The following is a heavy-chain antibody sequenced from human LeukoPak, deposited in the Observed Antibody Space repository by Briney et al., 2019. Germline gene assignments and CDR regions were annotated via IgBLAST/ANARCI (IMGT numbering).Heavy chain of an antibody. D-gene: IGHD3-16*02. CDR1: GGSISSGGLY. CDR2: MRDSGTT. J-gene: IGHJ4*02. CDR3: ARASSWGDLSFGE. Sequence: SETLSLTCTVSGGSISSGGLYWSWIRQHPGKGLEWIGYMRDSGTTYYNPSLKSRVTISLGTSKNQLSLNLSSVTAADTAVYYCARASSWGDLSFGEGGEGCLVTVSS. V-gene: IGHV4-31*03.